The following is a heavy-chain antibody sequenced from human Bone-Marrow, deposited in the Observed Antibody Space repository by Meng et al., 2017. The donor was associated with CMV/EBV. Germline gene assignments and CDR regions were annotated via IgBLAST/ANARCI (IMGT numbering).Heavy chain of an antibody. CDR3: ARDVRWLSSWDAFDI. CDR2: INPSGGST. CDR1: GYTFTSYY. D-gene: IGHD6-13*01. Sequence: ASVKVSCKASGYTFTSYYMHWVRQAPGQGLEWMGIINPSGGSTSYAQKFQGRVTMTRDTSTSTVYMELSSLRSDDTAVYYCARDVRWLSSWDAFDIWGQGTMVTVSS. V-gene: IGHV1-46*01. J-gene: IGHJ3*02.